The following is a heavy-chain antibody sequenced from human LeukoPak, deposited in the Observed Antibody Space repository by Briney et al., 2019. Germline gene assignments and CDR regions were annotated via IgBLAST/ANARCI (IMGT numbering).Heavy chain of an antibody. D-gene: IGHD1-26*01. V-gene: IGHV1-46*01. CDR2: INPSGGST. CDR1: GYTFTSYY. J-gene: IGHJ5*02. Sequence: ASVKVSCKASGYTFTSYYMHWVRQAPGQGLEWMGIINPSGGSTSYAQKFQGRVTMTRDMSTSTAYMELRSLRSDDTAVYYCARGAKWVLPPSKNNWFDPWGQGTLVTVSS. CDR3: ARGAKWVLPPSKNNWFDP.